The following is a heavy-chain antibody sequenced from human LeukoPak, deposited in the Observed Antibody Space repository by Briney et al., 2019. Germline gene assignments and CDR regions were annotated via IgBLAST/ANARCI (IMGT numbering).Heavy chain of an antibody. J-gene: IGHJ5*02. D-gene: IGHD2-2*02. CDR3: ARDCSSTSCYTTGGFDP. CDR2: IIPILGIA. Sequence: SVKVSCKASGGTFSSYAISWVRQAPGQGREWMGRIIPILGIANYAQKFQGRVTITADKSTSTAYMELSSLRSEDTAVYYCARDCSSTSCYTTGGFDPWGQGTLVTVSS. CDR1: GGTFSSYA. V-gene: IGHV1-69*04.